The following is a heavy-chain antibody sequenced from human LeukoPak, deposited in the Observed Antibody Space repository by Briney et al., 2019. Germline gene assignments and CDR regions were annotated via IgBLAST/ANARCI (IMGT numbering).Heavy chain of an antibody. CDR2: ISDRGSRT. CDR1: AITLSNYG. CDR3: AKRGVVIRVILVGFHKEAYYFDS. J-gene: IGHJ4*02. D-gene: IGHD3-22*01. V-gene: IGHV3-23*01. Sequence: GGSMRLSCAVSAITLSNYGMSWVRQAPGKVLEWVAGISDRGSRTNYADSVKGRFTIATDHPENTLYLEMNSLRAEDTAVYFCAKRGVVIRVILVGFHKEAYYFDSWGQGALVTVSS.